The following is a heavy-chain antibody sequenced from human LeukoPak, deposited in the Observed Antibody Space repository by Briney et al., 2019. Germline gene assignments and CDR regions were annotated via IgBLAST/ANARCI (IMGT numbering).Heavy chain of an antibody. CDR1: GFTFSAYS. CDR2: ISSSSRSI. D-gene: IGHD3-22*01. V-gene: IGHV3-21*01. CDR3: SSESRY. J-gene: IGHJ4*02. Sequence: PGGSLRLSCAASGFTFSAYSMNWVRQAPGRGLEWVSSISSSSRSIYNADSVKGRFTISRDNAKRSLYLQMNSLRAEDTAVYYCSSESRYWGQGTLVIVSS.